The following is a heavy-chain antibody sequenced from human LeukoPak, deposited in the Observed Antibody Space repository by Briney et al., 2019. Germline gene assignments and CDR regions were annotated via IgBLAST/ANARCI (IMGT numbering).Heavy chain of an antibody. CDR3: ARQYCSSTSCAFDY. Sequence: SETLSLTCAVYGGSFSGCYWSWIRQPPGKGLEWIGEINHSGSTNYKPSLKSRVTISVDTSKNQFSLKLSSVTAADTAVYYCARQYCSSTSCAFDYWSQGTLVTVSS. CDR2: INHSGST. CDR1: GGSFSGCY. J-gene: IGHJ4*02. D-gene: IGHD2-2*01. V-gene: IGHV4-34*01.